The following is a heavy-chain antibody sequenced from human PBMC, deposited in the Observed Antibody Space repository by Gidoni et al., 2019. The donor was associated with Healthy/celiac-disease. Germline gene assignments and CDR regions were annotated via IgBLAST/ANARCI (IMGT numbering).Heavy chain of an antibody. D-gene: IGHD3-3*01. V-gene: IGHV3-23*01. CDR1: GFTFSTNA. CDR2: ISVSGGST. CDR3: AKVPFGVVKNYYYYGMDV. J-gene: IGHJ6*02. Sequence: EVQLLESGGGLVQPGGSLRPSCAAPGFTFSTNAMRWVRQAPGKGLEWVAAISVSGGSTYYADSVKGRFTISRDNSKNTLYLQMNSLRAEDTAVYYCAKVPFGVVKNYYYYGMDVWGQGTTVIVSS.